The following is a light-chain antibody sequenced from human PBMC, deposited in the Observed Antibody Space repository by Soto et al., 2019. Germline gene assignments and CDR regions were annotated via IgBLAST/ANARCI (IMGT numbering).Light chain of an antibody. Sequence: QSALTQPPSVSGSPGQSVTISCTGTSSDVGSYNRVSWYQQPPGTAPKLMIYEVSNRPSGVPDRFSGSKSGNTASLTISGLQAEDVADYYCSSYTSSSTLVFGGGTKLTVL. CDR1: SSDVGSYNR. J-gene: IGLJ2*01. CDR3: SSYTSSSTLV. V-gene: IGLV2-18*02. CDR2: EVS.